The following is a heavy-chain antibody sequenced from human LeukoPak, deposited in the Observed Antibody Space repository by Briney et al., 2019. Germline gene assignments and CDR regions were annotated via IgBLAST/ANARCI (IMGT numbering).Heavy chain of an antibody. CDR3: ARDRGYYDSNGCPWAFDI. Sequence: SQTLSLTCTVSGGSISSGSYYWSWIRQPAGKGLEWIGRIYSSGSTNYNPSLKSRVTISVDTSKNQFSLKLSSVTAADTAVYYCARDRGYYDSNGCPWAFDIWGQGTMVTVSS. CDR1: GGSISSGSYY. V-gene: IGHV4-61*02. J-gene: IGHJ3*02. CDR2: IYSSGST. D-gene: IGHD3-22*01.